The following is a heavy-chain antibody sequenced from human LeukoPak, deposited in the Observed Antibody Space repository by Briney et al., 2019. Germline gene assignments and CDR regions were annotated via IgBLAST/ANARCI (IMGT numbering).Heavy chain of an antibody. J-gene: IGHJ4*02. CDR1: GFTFSSYA. Sequence: GGSLRLSCAASGFTFSSYAMSWVRQAPGKGLEWVSAISGSGGSTYYADSVKGRFTISRDNSKNTLYLQMNSLRAEDTAVYYCAKDLRGSGTYYFDYWGQGTLSPSPQ. CDR2: ISGSGGST. CDR3: AKDLRGSGTYYFDY. D-gene: IGHD3-16*01. V-gene: IGHV3-23*01.